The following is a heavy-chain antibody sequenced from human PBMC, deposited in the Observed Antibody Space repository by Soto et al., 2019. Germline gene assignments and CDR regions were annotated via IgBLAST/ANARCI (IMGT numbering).Heavy chain of an antibody. CDR1: GYPFTSYA. D-gene: IGHD4-17*01. V-gene: IGHV1-3*01. CDR2: INAGNGNT. J-gene: IGHJ4*02. Sequence: QVQLVQSGAEVKKPGASVKVSCKASGYPFTSYAMHWVRQAPGQRLEWMGWINAGNGNTKYSQKFQGRVTITRDTSASTAYMELRSLRSEDTAVDYCARSDGPLGDYWGQGTLVTVSS. CDR3: ARSDGPLGDY.